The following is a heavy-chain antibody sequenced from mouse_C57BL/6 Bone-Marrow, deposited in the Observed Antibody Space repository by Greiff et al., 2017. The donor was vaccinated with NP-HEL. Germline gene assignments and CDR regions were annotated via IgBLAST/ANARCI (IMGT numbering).Heavy chain of an antibody. D-gene: IGHD1-1*01. Sequence: VQLKESGPELVKPGASVKISCKASGYSFTGYYMNWVKQSPEKSLEWIGEINPSTGGTTYNQKFKAKATLTVDKSSSTAYMQLKSLTSEDSAVYYCARWADYYGSSYGFAYWGQGTLVTVSA. V-gene: IGHV1-42*01. CDR1: GYSFTGYY. CDR3: ARWADYYGSSYGFAY. CDR2: INPSTGGT. J-gene: IGHJ3*01.